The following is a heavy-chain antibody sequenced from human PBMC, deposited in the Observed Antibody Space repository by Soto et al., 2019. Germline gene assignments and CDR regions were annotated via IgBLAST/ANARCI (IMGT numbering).Heavy chain of an antibody. J-gene: IGHJ1*01. CDR3: ASLNYDFWSGYSHYAEYFQH. CDR1: GGSITSYY. V-gene: IGHV4-59*01. D-gene: IGHD3-3*01. CDR2: IYYSGST. Sequence: SEPLSLTCTVSGGSITSYYWSWIRQPPGKGLEWIGYIYYSGSTNYNPSLKSRVTISVDTSKNQFSLKLSSVTAADTAVYYCASLNYDFWSGYSHYAEYFQHWGQGTLVTVS.